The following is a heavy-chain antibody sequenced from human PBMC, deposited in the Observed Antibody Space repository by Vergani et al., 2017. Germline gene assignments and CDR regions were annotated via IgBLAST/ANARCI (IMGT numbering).Heavy chain of an antibody. CDR3: AKNPGISTTRHYYAMDV. J-gene: IGHJ6*02. Sequence: VQLVESGGGVVQPGTSLRLSCAASGFIFKNHGMQWVRQAPGKGLEWVSHISPGASTVTYTDSVTGRFTVSRDNDNNSLTLDMTTLRVEDTAVYYCAKNPGISTTRHYYAMDVWGQGTTVTVSS. CDR2: ISPGASTV. CDR1: GFIFKNHG. V-gene: IGHV3-48*01. D-gene: IGHD1-1*01.